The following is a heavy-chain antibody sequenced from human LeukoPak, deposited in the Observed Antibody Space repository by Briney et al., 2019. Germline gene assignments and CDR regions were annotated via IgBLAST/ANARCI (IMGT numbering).Heavy chain of an antibody. V-gene: IGHV3-64*01. Sequence: GGSLRLSCAASGFTFSSYAMHWVRQAPGKGLEYVSAISSNGGRPYYANSVKGRFTISRDNSKNTLYLQMGSLRAEDMAVYYCARDLTVKYYDFWSGSPPGMDVWGKGTTVTVSS. J-gene: IGHJ6*04. CDR1: GFTFSSYA. CDR2: ISSNGGRP. CDR3: ARDLTVKYYDFWSGSPPGMDV. D-gene: IGHD3-3*01.